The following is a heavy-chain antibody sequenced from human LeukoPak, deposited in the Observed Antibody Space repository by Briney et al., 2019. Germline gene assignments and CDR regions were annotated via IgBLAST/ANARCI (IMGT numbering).Heavy chain of an antibody. Sequence: ASVKVSCKASGYTFTGYYMHWVRQAPGQGLEWMGWINPNSGGTNYAQKFQGRVTMTRDTSISTAYMELSRLRSDDTAVYYCARARYCSGGSCYSGPFDYWGQGTLVTVSP. V-gene: IGHV1-2*02. CDR2: INPNSGGT. J-gene: IGHJ4*02. CDR3: ARARYCSGGSCYSGPFDY. D-gene: IGHD2-15*01. CDR1: GYTFTGYY.